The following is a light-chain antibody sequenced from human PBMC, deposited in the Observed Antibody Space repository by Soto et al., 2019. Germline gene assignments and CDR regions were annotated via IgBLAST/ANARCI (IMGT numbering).Light chain of an antibody. V-gene: IGKV3D-15*01. J-gene: IGKJ5*01. CDR2: GAS. Sequence: IVMTQYRDTLSLSHGERVTLSFRGSQMVSNNYLAWYQQKPGQAPRLLIYGASNRATGIPDRFSGSGSGTEFTLTVSSLQSKDFAVYYCQQYNNLPPITFGQGTRLEIK. CDR1: QMVSNN. CDR3: QQYNNLPPIT.